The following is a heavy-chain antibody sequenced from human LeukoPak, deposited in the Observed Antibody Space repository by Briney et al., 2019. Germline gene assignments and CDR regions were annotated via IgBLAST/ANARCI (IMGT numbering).Heavy chain of an antibody. D-gene: IGHD3-22*01. Sequence: ASVKVSCKASGGTFSSYTISWVRQAPGQGLEWMGRIIPILGIANYAQKFQGRVTITADKSTSTAYMELSSLRSEDTAVYYCARDEWYYYDSSGYYYVDYWCQGTLVIVSS. CDR3: ARDEWYYYDSSGYYYVDY. CDR2: IIPILGIA. J-gene: IGHJ4*02. CDR1: GGTFSSYT. V-gene: IGHV1-69*04.